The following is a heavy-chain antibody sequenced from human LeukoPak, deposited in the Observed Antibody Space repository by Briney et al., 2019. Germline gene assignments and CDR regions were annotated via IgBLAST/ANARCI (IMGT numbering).Heavy chain of an antibody. V-gene: IGHV3-7*01. CDR2: TKPDGSAE. CDR1: GFSFRNYW. Sequence: QAGGSLRLSCAASGFSFRNYWMGRVRQAPGKGLEGVANTKPDGSAEYYADSVRGRFTASRDNANNLLYLQMNRLRAEDTAVYYCARDGGLHTNFDYWGQGTLLTVSS. J-gene: IGHJ4*02. CDR3: ARDGGLHTNFDY. D-gene: IGHD2-15*01.